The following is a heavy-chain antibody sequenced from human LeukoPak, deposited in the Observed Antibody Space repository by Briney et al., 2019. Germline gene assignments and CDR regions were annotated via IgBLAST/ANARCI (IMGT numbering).Heavy chain of an antibody. J-gene: IGHJ4*02. CDR1: GGSISINY. D-gene: IGHD2-2*01. V-gene: IGHV4-59*01. Sequence: SETLSLTCTVSGGSISINYWGWIRQPPGKGLEWIGNIDYSGNTHYNPSLKSRVTISVDTSKNQFSLKMSSVTAADTAVYYCARRCISTSCYLFWGQGILVTVSS. CDR3: ARRCISTSCYLF. CDR2: IDYSGNT.